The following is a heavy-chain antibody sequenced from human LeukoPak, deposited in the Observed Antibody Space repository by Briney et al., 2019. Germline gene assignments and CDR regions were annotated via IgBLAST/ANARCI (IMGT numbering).Heavy chain of an antibody. CDR2: IYYSGST. V-gene: IGHV4-39*01. CDR3: ARHGVLSYEGYFQH. CDR1: GGSISSSSYY. J-gene: IGHJ1*01. Sequence: SETLSLTCTVSGGSISSSSYYWGWIRQPPGKGLEWIGSIYYSGSTYYNPSLKSRVAISVDTSKNQFSLKLSSVTAADTAVYYCARHGVLSYEGYFQHWGQGTLVTVSS. D-gene: IGHD3-16*01.